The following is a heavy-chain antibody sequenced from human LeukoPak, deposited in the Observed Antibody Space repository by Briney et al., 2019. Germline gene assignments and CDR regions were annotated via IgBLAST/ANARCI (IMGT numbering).Heavy chain of an antibody. J-gene: IGHJ3*02. D-gene: IGHD3-16*01. CDR1: GGSISSGGYY. V-gene: IGHV4-30-2*01. Sequence: SQTLSLTCTVSGGSISSGGYYWSWIRQPPGKGLEWIGYIYHSGSTYYNPSLKSRVTISVDTSKNQFSLKLSSVTAADTAVYYCARKGKLGDAFDIWGQGTMVTVSS. CDR2: IYHSGST. CDR3: ARKGKLGDAFDI.